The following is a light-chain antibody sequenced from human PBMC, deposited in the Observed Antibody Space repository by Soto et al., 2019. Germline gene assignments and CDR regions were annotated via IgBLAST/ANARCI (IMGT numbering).Light chain of an antibody. Sequence: EIVLTQSPGTLSLSPGERATHSCRASQSVSSSYLAWYQQKPGQAPRLLIYGASSRATGIPDRFSGSGSGTDFTLTISRLEPEDFAVYYCQQYRSSRCTFGQGTKVEIK. V-gene: IGKV3-20*01. CDR1: QSVSSSY. CDR2: GAS. CDR3: QQYRSSRCT. J-gene: IGKJ1*01.